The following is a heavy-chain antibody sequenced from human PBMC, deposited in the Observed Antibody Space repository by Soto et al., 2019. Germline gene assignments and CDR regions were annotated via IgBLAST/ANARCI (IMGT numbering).Heavy chain of an antibody. D-gene: IGHD6-6*01. V-gene: IGHV3-74*01. CDR2: INRDGSST. CDR1: GFTFSSYW. J-gene: IGHJ6*02. CDR3: ARDGGLYTSSNYYGLDV. Sequence: VQLVESGGGLVKPGGSLRLSCAASGFTFSSYWMHWVRQAPGKGLVWVSRINRDGSSTSYADSVKGRFTISRDNAKNTLYLQMNSLRADDTAVYYCARDGGLYTSSNYYGLDVWGQGTTVTVSS.